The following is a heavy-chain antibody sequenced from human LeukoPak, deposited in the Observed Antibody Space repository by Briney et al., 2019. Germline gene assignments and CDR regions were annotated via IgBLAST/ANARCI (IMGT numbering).Heavy chain of an antibody. V-gene: IGHV1-8*03. D-gene: IGHD3-9*01. J-gene: IGHJ5*02. CDR2: MNPNSGNT. CDR1: GYTLTSYD. CDR3: AKDDSLRYFDRTGWFDP. Sequence: ASVKVSCKASGYTLTSYDINWVRQATGQGLEWMGWMNPNSGNTGYAQKFQGRVTITRNASISTAYVELSSLRSEDTAVYYCAKDDSLRYFDRTGWFDPWGQGTLVTVSS.